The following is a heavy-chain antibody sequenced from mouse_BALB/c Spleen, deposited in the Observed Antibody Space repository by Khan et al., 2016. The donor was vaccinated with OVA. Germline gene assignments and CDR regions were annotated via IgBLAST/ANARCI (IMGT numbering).Heavy chain of an antibody. V-gene: IGHV2-6-1*01. D-gene: IGHD2-10*01. CDR1: GFSLTNYG. CDR3: ARQPYYHYYVMDY. Sequence: VQLVESGPGLVAPSQSLSITCTISGFSLTNYGIHWVRQPPGKGLEWLVVIWSDGSTNYNSDLRSRLSISKDNSKSQVFLKMNSLQTDDTAMYYSARQPYYHYYVMDYWGQGTSVTVSS. CDR2: IWSDGST. J-gene: IGHJ4*01.